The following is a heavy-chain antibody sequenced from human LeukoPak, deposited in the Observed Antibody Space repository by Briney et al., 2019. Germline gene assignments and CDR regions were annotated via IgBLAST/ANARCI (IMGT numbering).Heavy chain of an antibody. CDR2: ISSSSSYI. Sequence: PGGSLRLSCAASGFTFSTYSMNWVRQAPGKGLEWVSSISSSSSYIYYADSVKGRFTISRDNAKNSLYLQMNSLRAEDTAVYYCARGGYGSYLNWFDPWGQGTLVTVSS. CDR3: ARGGYGSYLNWFDP. J-gene: IGHJ5*02. D-gene: IGHD1-26*01. V-gene: IGHV3-21*01. CDR1: GFTFSTYS.